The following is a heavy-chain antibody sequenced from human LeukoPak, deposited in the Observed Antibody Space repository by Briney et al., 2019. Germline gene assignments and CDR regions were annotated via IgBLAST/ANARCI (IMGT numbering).Heavy chain of an antibody. CDR3: ICLTDPFDY. CDR2: IRGKAYGGAT. CDR1: GFTFGAHS. Sequence: HPGGSLRLSCTGSGFTFGAHSMAWVRQAPGKGPEWVGFIRGKAYGGATGYTASVKGRFTISRGDSKSIVYLQMNSLRTEDTAVYYCICLTDPFDYWGQGSLVTVSS. J-gene: IGHJ4*02. V-gene: IGHV3-49*04.